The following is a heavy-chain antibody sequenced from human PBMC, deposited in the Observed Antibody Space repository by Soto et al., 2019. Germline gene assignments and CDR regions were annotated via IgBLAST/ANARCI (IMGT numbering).Heavy chain of an antibody. CDR1: GFTVSNNY. J-gene: IGHJ5*02. Sequence: GGSLRLSCAASGFTVSNNYINWVRQAPGKGLEWVAVISYDGSNKYYADSVKGRFTISRENAKSSAYLQMNSLRAGDTAVYYCARGALGFDPWGQGILVTVSS. V-gene: IGHV3-30*03. D-gene: IGHD6-6*01. CDR2: ISYDGSNK. CDR3: ARGALGFDP.